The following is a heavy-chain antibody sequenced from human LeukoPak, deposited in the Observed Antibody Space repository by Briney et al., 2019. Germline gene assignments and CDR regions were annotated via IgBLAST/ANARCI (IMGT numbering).Heavy chain of an antibody. CDR1: GYTFSGYY. CDR3: ARGTSKYSSSWSVLGY. CDR2: INPNSGGT. D-gene: IGHD6-13*01. V-gene: IGHV1-2*02. J-gene: IGHJ4*02. Sequence: ASVRVSCKASGYTFSGYYMHCGRQAPGQGGEWRGWINPNSGGTNYAKKFQGRVTMTRDTSISTAYMELSRLRSDDTAVYYCARGTSKYSSSWSVLGYWGQGTLVTVSS.